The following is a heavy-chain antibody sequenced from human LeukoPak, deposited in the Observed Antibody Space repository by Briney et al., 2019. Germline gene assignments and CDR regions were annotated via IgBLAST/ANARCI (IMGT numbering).Heavy chain of an antibody. CDR3: AKVCYCDSIGDHYEREH. V-gene: IGHV3-23*01. CDR1: GFTFSSYG. CDR2: VSGSGGST. J-gene: IGHJ4*02. D-gene: IGHD3-22*01. Sequence: GGSLRLSCAASGFTFSSYGMSWVRQAPGKGLDWVSAVSGSGGSTYYADSVTGRFTISRDNAKNTLYLQMNSLRAEDTAVYYYAKVCYCDSIGDHYEREHWGQGTLVTVSS.